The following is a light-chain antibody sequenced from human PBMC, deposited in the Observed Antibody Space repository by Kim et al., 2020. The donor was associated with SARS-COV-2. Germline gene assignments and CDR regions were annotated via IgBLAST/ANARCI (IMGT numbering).Light chain of an antibody. CDR1: SDDVGGYNS. Sequence: QSITSACAGTSDDVGGYNSDSWYQQYPGKVPKVIIYDVNTRPSGTPDRCSAFKSGNTAFLTISGIQTEDEADYHCSSYTTKNTWVFGGGTKLTVL. CDR3: SSYTTKNTWV. J-gene: IGLJ3*02. V-gene: IGLV2-14*03. CDR2: DVN.